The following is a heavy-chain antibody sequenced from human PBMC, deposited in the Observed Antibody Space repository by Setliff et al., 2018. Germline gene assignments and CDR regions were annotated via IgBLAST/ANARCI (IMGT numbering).Heavy chain of an antibody. Sequence: GGSLILSCAASGFTFSNHWMTWVRQSPGKGLEWVSSISSSGNTIHYADSVQGRFTISRDKSKNTLYLQMNTLRADDTAVYYCAKSRAEWGSSYFDYWGQGTLVTVS. CDR3: AKSRAEWGSSYFDY. CDR1: GFTFSNHW. V-gene: IGHV3-23*05. D-gene: IGHD1-26*01. CDR2: ISSSGNTI. J-gene: IGHJ4*02.